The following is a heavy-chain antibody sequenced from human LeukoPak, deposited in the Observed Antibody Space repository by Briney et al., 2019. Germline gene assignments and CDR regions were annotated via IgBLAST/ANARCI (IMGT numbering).Heavy chain of an antibody. J-gene: IGHJ4*02. Sequence: SETLSLTCTGSGGSISSSSYYWGWIRQPPGKGLEWIGSIYYSGSTYYNPSLKSRVTISVDTSKNQFSLKLSSVTAADTAVYYCARLEGIAAAGTWGQGTLVTVSS. CDR3: ARLEGIAAAGT. CDR1: GGSISSSSYY. D-gene: IGHD6-13*01. CDR2: IYYSGST. V-gene: IGHV4-39*01.